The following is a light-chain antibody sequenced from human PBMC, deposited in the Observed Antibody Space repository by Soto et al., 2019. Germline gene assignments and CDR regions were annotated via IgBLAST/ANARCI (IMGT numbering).Light chain of an antibody. CDR1: SSDVGSYNL. J-gene: IGLJ3*02. V-gene: IGLV2-23*02. Sequence: QSALTQPASVSGSRGQSITISCTGTSSDVGSYNLVSWYQQHPGKAPKLMIYEVSKRPSGVSNRFSGSKSGNTASLTISGLQAEDEADYYCCSYAGSSTPGVFGGGTKLTVL. CDR3: CSYAGSSTPGV. CDR2: EVS.